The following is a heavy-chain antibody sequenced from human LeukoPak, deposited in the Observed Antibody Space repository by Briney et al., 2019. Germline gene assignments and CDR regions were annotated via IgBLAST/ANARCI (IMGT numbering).Heavy chain of an antibody. Sequence: GGSLRLSCAASGFTFSVYTMDWVRQAPGKGLEWVADIKEDGSEEFYVDSVKGRFTISRDNSKNSLDLQMSRLRAEDTAVYYCAKVSRIAARVHDAFDIWGQGTMVTVSS. D-gene: IGHD6-6*01. J-gene: IGHJ3*02. CDR2: IKEDGSEE. CDR3: AKVSRIAARVHDAFDI. V-gene: IGHV3-7*03. CDR1: GFTFSVYT.